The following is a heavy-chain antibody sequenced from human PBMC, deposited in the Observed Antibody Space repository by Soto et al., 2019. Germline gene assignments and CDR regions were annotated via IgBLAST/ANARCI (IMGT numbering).Heavy chain of an antibody. CDR3: ARERGRPYSYGQAPLYY. CDR1: GFIFSTYW. J-gene: IGHJ4*02. CDR2: IKQDGTEK. V-gene: IGHV3-7*01. Sequence: GGSLRLSCAASGFIFSTYWMSWVRQAPGKGPEWVANIKQDGTEKYYVDSVKGRFTISRDNAKNSLYLQMNSLRAEDTAVYYCARERGRPYSYGQAPLYYWGQGTLVTVSS. D-gene: IGHD5-18*01.